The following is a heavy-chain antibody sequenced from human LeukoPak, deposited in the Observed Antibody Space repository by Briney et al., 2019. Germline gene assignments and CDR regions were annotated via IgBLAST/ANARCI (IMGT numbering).Heavy chain of an antibody. J-gene: IGHJ4*02. Sequence: GGSLRLSCAASGFTFTDYAMGWVRQAPGQGLEWASTISASGSTTYYADSVRGRFPISRDNSKNTLSQQMSSLRAEDTAVYYCAKARTPYNSGFDYWGQGTLVAVSS. V-gene: IGHV3-23*01. CDR2: ISASGSTT. D-gene: IGHD6-19*01. CDR3: AKARTPYNSGFDY. CDR1: GFTFTDYA.